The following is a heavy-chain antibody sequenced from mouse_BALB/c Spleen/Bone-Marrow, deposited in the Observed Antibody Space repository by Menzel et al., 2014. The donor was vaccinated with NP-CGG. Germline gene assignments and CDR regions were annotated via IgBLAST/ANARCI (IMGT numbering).Heavy chain of an antibody. CDR1: GFTFGDYY. CDR2: ISNGGGST. CDR3: ARHNYDEAWFAY. J-gene: IGHJ3*01. D-gene: IGHD2-4*01. Sequence: EVMLVESGGGLVQPGGSLKLSCATSGFTFGDYYMYWVRQTPEKRLEWVAYISNGGGSTYYPDTVKGRFTISRDNAKNTLYLQMSRLKSEDTAMYYCARHNYDEAWFAYWGQGTLVTVSA. V-gene: IGHV5-12*02.